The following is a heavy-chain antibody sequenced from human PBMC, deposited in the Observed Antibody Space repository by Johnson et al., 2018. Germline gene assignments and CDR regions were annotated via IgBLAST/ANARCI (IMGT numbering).Heavy chain of an antibody. CDR2: ISYDGSKK. CDR3: ARDDAFDI. CDR1: GFTFSSYG. J-gene: IGHJ3*02. V-gene: IGHV3-30*03. Sequence: QVQLVESGGGVVQPGRSLRLSCAASGFTFSSYGMHWVRQAPGKGLEWVAVISYDGSKKYYADSVKGRFTISRDNSKNTLYLQMNSLRAEDTAVYYCARDDAFDIWGQGTMVTVSS.